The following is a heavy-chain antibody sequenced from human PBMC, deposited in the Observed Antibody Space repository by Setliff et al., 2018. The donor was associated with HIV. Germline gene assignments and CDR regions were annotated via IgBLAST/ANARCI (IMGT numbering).Heavy chain of an antibody. Sequence: PSETLSLTCAVSGGSIGTANWWSWVRQPPGQGLEWIGEIYYSGNTNYNPSLRGRVTMSADKSKNRFSLRLTSVTAADTATYFCESTGRKTYYNSEKYYYFDYWGLGTVVTVSS. V-gene: IGHV4-4*02. CDR3: ESTGRKTYYNSEKYYYFDY. J-gene: IGHJ4*02. D-gene: IGHD3-10*01. CDR2: IYYSGNT. CDR1: GGSIGTANW.